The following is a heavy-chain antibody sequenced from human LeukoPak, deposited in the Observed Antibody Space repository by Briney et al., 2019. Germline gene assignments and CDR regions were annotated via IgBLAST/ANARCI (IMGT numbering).Heavy chain of an antibody. Sequence: SETLSLTCTVSGGSISSYFWSWIRQPPGKGLEWIGYIYYSGSANYNSSLMSRDTISVDTSKNQFSLKLSSVTAADTAVYYCARATYSSSWYYLDYWGQGTLVTVSS. D-gene: IGHD6-13*01. V-gene: IGHV4-59*08. CDR1: GGSISSYF. CDR2: IYYSGSA. J-gene: IGHJ4*02. CDR3: ARATYSSSWYYLDY.